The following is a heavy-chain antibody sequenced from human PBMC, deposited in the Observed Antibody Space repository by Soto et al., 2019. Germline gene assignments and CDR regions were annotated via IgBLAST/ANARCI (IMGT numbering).Heavy chain of an antibody. CDR1: GGSISSSSYY. CDR3: ARHASWLGKVGFDP. V-gene: IGHV4-39*01. CDR2: IYYSGST. D-gene: IGHD3-22*01. Sequence: SETLSLTCTVSGGSISSSSYYWGWIRQPPGKGLEWIGSIYYSGSTYYNPSLKSRVTISVDTSKNQFSLKLSSVTAADTAVYYCARHASWLGKVGFDPWGQGTLVTVSS. J-gene: IGHJ5*02.